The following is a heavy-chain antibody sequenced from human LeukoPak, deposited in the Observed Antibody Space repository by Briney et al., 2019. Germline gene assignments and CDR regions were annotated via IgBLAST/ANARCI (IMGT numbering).Heavy chain of an antibody. CDR3: ARGSYQDFLPNY. CDR2: VLRSENT. CDR1: GGSINSYY. Sequence: SETLSPTCTVPGGSINSYYWSWIRQPPGKGLEWIGYVLRSENTNYSPSLSSRVTISVDASKNQFSLKLTSLTAADTAVYHCARGSYQDFLPNYWSQGTLVTASS. V-gene: IGHV4-59*01. D-gene: IGHD2/OR15-2a*01. J-gene: IGHJ4*02.